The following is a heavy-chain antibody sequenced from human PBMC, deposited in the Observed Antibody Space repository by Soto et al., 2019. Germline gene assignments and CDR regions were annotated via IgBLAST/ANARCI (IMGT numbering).Heavy chain of an antibody. CDR1: GGSISSYY. V-gene: IGHV4-59*01. CDR2: IYYSGST. Sequence: QVQLQESGPGLVKPSETLSLTCTVSGGSISSYYWSWIRQPPGKGLEWIGYIYYSGSTNYNPSLKSRVTTSVETSKNQFALKLSSVPAADTAVYYCARTRMVRGVICLDYWGQGTLVTVSS. J-gene: IGHJ4*02. D-gene: IGHD3-10*01. CDR3: ARTRMVRGVICLDY.